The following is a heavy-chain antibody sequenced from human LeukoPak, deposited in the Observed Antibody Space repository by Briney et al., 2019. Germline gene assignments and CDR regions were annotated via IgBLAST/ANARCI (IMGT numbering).Heavy chain of an antibody. CDR1: GFTFSDYY. D-gene: IGHD2-2*01. J-gene: IGHJ4*02. CDR3: ARTQYQVPPFHY. V-gene: IGHV3-11*01. CDR2: IRSSGSNI. Sequence: GGSLRLSCAASGFTFSDYYMSWIRQAPGKGLEWVSYIRSSGSNIYYADSVKGRFTISRDNAKNSLYLQMNSLRAEDTAVYYCARTQYQVPPFHYWGQGTLVTVSS.